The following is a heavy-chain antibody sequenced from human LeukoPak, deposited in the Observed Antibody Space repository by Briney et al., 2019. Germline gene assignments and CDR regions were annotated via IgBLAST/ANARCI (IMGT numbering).Heavy chain of an antibody. CDR1: GYSISSGFH. Sequence: PSETLSLTCAVSGYSISSGFHWGWIRPPPGKGLEWIGSIYHSGSTYYKPSLKRPLTISVATSKNQFSLKLSSVTAADRAVYFCARVQPESVGVARLGSDYWGQGTLVTVSS. J-gene: IGHJ4*02. D-gene: IGHD6-19*01. CDR2: IYHSGST. CDR3: ARVQPESVGVARLGSDY. V-gene: IGHV4-38-2*01.